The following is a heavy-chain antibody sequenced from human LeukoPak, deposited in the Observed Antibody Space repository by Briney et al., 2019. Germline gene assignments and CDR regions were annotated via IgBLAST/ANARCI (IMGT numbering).Heavy chain of an antibody. CDR1: GYSFTSYW. CDR3: ASPLDYYDSSGYAFDI. J-gene: IGHJ3*02. V-gene: IGHV5-51*01. D-gene: IGHD3-22*01. CDR2: IYPGDSDT. Sequence: GESLNISCKGSGYSFTSYWIGWVRQMPGKGMESMGNIYPGDSDTRHSPSFQGQVTISADKSLRTAYLQWSSLKASDTAMYYCASPLDYYDSSGYAFDIWGQGTMVTVSS.